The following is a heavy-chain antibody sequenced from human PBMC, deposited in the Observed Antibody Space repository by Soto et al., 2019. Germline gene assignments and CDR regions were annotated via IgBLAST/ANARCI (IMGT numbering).Heavy chain of an antibody. J-gene: IGHJ6*02. CDR2: IYYSRGT. CDR3: PRVVSYGYVYDYYYGMDV. D-gene: IGHD5-18*01. CDR1: SGSISSYY. V-gene: IGHV4-59*01. Sequence: PSETLSLTCTVSSGSISSYYWRWIRQPPGEGVEWIGCIYYSRGTNYNPSLKSGVTISVDTPKNQFSLKMISVTAADTAVYYCPRVVSYGYVYDYYYGMDVWGQGTTVTVSS.